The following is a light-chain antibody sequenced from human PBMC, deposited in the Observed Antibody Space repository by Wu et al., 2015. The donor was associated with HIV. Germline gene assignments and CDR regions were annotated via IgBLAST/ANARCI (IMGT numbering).Light chain of an antibody. V-gene: IGKV3-11*01. CDR1: QTVSTF. CDR2: GAS. J-gene: IGKJ2*03. CDR3: QQRSNWPYS. Sequence: SPGERATLSCRAGQTVSTFLAWYQQKPGQAPRLLIFGASNRATGIPARFSGSGSGTDFTLTISSLEPEDFAVYYCQQRSNWPYSFGQGTKLEIK.